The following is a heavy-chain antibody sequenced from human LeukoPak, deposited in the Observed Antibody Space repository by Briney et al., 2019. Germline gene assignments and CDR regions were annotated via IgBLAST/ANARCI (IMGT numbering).Heavy chain of an antibody. V-gene: IGHV3-9*01. CDR2: ITWNSGRV. CDR1: GFTFDDYA. CDR3: ARRSRGDFTPYDS. D-gene: IGHD4-17*01. Sequence: GGSLRLSCVASGFTFDDYAMHWVRQAPGKGLEWVSGITWNSGRVAYADSVKGRFTISRDNAKNSLYLQMNSLRVEDTALYYCARRSRGDFTPYDSWGQGTLATVSS. J-gene: IGHJ4*02.